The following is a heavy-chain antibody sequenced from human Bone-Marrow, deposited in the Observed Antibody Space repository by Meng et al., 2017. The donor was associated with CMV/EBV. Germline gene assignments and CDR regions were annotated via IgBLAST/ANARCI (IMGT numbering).Heavy chain of an antibody. D-gene: IGHD2-2*01. V-gene: IGHV1-2*02. CDR2: INPNSGGT. CDR1: GYTFTGYY. Sequence: ASVKVSCKASGYTFTGYYMHWVRQAPGQGLEWMGWINPNSGGTNYAQKFQGRVTMTRDTSISTAYMELSRLRSDDTAVYYCARFHGAKEPRYCSSTSCPAFDYWGQGTRVTVSS. J-gene: IGHJ4*02. CDR3: ARFHGAKEPRYCSSTSCPAFDY.